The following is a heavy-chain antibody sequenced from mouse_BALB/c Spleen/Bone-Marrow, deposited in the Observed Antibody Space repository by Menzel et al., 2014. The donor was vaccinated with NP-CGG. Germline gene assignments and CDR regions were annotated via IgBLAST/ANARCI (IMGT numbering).Heavy chain of an antibody. CDR2: IDPANGNT. V-gene: IGHV14-3*02. CDR1: GFNIKDTY. J-gene: IGHJ3*01. Sequence: VQLQQSGAELVKPGASVKLSCTASGFNIKDTYMHWVKQRPEQGLEWIGRIDPANGNTKYDPKFQGKAIITADTSSNTAYLQLSNLTSEDTAVYYCARWLPLAYWGQGTLVTVSA. D-gene: IGHD2-2*01. CDR3: ARWLPLAY.